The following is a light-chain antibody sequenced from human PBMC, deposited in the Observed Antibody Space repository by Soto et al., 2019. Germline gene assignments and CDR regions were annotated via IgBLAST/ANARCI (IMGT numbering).Light chain of an antibody. CDR2: GAS. CDR3: QQYHYWPIT. CDR1: QSVRSS. V-gene: IGKV3-15*01. Sequence: EIVMTQSPATLSVSPGERATLSCRASQSVRSSLAWYQQKPGQPPRLLIYGASTRATGFPARFSGSGSGTEFTLTISSLQSEDFAVYLCQQYHYWPITFGQGTRLEIK. J-gene: IGKJ5*01.